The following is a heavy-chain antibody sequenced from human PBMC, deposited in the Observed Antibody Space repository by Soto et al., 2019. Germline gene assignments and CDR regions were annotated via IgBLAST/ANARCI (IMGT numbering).Heavy chain of an antibody. V-gene: IGHV6-1*01. CDR2: TYYRSKWYN. CDR1: GDSVSSNSAA. CDR3: ARTETYRYAYSFDY. D-gene: IGHD5-18*01. Sequence: QVQLQQSGPGLVKPSQTLSLTCAISGDSVSSNSAAWNWIRQSPSRGLEWLGRTYYRSKWYNDXAVSVKSRITXXPXTXXNQFSLQLNSVTPEDTAVYYCARTETYRYAYSFDYWGQGTLVTVSS. J-gene: IGHJ4*02.